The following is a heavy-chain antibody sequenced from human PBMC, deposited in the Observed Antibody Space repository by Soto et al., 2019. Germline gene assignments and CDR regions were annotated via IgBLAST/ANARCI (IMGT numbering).Heavy chain of an antibody. CDR3: VRHSRALDY. V-gene: IGHV5-51*01. Sequence: PGESLKISCKASGYSFTPYYIGWVCQMPGKGLEWMGIIHPGNSDTRYSPSFQGQVTISADKSISTAYLQWSSLKASDTATYYCVRHSRALDYWGQGTLVTVSS. CDR2: IHPGNSDT. J-gene: IGHJ4*02. CDR1: GYSFTPYY.